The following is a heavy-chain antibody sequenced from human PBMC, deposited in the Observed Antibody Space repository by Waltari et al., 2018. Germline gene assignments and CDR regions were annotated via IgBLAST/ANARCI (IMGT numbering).Heavy chain of an antibody. CDR3: ARGHRLPFFDF. CDR1: GYSFISYA. V-gene: IGHV1-3*01. D-gene: IGHD5-18*01. Sequence: QVQFVQSGAEVKKPGASVKVSCKASGYSFISYARHWGRQAPGQRPEWMGWINVGNGNTTYSQTFQGGVTITRDISASTAYLEVSSLRSEDTALYYCARGHRLPFFDFWGKGTLVTVSS. CDR2: INVGNGNT. J-gene: IGHJ4*02.